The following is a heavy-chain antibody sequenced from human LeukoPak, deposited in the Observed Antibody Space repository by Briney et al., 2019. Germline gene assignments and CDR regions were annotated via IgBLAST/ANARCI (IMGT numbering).Heavy chain of an antibody. CDR3: AQGYNSGWYPN. Sequence: PGGSLRLSCAVSGFSVSSFGMSWVRQAPGKGLEWISAISADGETTYYADSVKGRFLISRDNSKNALSLQLNSLRADDTGVCYCAQGYNSGWYPNWGQGSLVSVSS. J-gene: IGHJ4*02. D-gene: IGHD6-19*01. CDR2: ISADGETT. CDR1: GFSVSSFG. V-gene: IGHV3-23*01.